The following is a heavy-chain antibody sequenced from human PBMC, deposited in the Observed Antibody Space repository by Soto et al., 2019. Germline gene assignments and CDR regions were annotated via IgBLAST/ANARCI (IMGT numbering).Heavy chain of an antibody. V-gene: IGHV4-34*01. CDR3: ARGGSGVRFLEWLLTYNWFDP. Sequence: PSETLSLTCAVYGGSFSGYYWSWIRQPPGKGLEWIGEINHSGSTNYNPSLKRRVTISVDTSKNQFSLKLSSVTAADTAVYYCARGGSGVRFLEWLLTYNWFDPWGQGTLVTVS. CDR1: GGSFSGYY. CDR2: INHSGST. D-gene: IGHD3-3*01. J-gene: IGHJ5*02.